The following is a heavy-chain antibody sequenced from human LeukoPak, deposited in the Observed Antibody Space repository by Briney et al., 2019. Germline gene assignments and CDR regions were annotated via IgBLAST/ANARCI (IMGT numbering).Heavy chain of an antibody. CDR1: GGSISSYY. D-gene: IGHD5-18*01. CDR3: ASSLILYSYGFDY. V-gene: IGHV4-59*01. Sequence: RTSETLSLTCSVSGGSISSYYWSWIRQPPGKGLEWIGYIYYSGRTSYNPSLKSRVTISVDTSKNQFSLRLSSVTAADTAIYYCASSLILYSYGFDYWGQGTLVTVSS. CDR2: IYYSGRT. J-gene: IGHJ4*02.